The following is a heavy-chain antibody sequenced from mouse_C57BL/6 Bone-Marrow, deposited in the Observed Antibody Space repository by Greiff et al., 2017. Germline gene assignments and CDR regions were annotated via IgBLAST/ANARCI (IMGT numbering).Heavy chain of an antibody. D-gene: IGHD1-1*01. J-gene: IGHJ4*01. Sequence: VQLQQPGAELVMPGASVKLSCKASGYTFTSYWMHWVKQRPGQGLEWIGEIDPSDSYTNYNQKFKGKSTLTVDKSSSTAYMQLSSLTSEDSAVYYCARVYYYGRGTYAMDYWGQGTSVTVSS. V-gene: IGHV1-69*01. CDR2: IDPSDSYT. CDR3: ARVYYYGRGTYAMDY. CDR1: GYTFTSYW.